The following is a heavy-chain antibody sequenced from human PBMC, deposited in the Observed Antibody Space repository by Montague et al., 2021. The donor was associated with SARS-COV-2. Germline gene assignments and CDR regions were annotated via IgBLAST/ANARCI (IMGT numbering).Heavy chain of an antibody. J-gene: IGHJ4*02. CDR1: GGSISSSSYY. V-gene: IGHV4-39*01. D-gene: IGHD6-19*01. Sequence: SETLFLTCTVSGGSISSSSYYWAWIRQPPGKGLEWIGSIYHRGSTYYNPSLKSRVFISVDTSKNQLSLTLTSVTAADTAVYYCATQEDPSGWIPGPFDFWGQGTLLSVSA. CDR3: ATQEDPSGWIPGPFDF. CDR2: IYHRGST.